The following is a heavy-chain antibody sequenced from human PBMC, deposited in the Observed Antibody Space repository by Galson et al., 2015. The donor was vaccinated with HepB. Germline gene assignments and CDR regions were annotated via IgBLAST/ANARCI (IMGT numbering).Heavy chain of an antibody. V-gene: IGHV1-3*01. D-gene: IGHD3-10*01. J-gene: IGHJ4*02. CDR1: GYTFTSYA. CDR3: ARDSSMVRGVIIHPLGY. CDR2: INAGNGNT. Sequence: SVKVSCKASGYTFTSYAMHWVRQAPGQRLEWMGWINAGNGNTKYSQKFQGRVTITRDTSASTAYMELSSLRSEDTAVYYCARDSSMVRGVIIHPLGYWGQGTLVTVSS.